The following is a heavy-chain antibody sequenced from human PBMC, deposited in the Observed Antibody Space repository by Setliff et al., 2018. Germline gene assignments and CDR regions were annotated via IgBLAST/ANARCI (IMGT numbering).Heavy chain of an antibody. CDR2: IIPIFGTA. V-gene: IGHV1-69*08. D-gene: IGHD3-22*01. CDR3: ARGWVITDFDC. CDR1: GGTFSIYT. J-gene: IGHJ4*02. Sequence: ASVKVSCKASGGTFSIYTISWVRQAPGQGLEWMGRIIPIFGTANYAQKFQGRVTITADKSTSTAYMELSSLRSEDTAVYFCARGWVITDFDCWGQGTLVTVSS.